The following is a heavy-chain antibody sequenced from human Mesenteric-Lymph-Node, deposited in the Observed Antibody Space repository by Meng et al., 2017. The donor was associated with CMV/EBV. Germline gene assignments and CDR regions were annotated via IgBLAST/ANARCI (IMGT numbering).Heavy chain of an antibody. CDR2: IKQDGSEK. J-gene: IGHJ6*02. CDR3: ARVNYDFWSGSQGGMDA. D-gene: IGHD3-3*01. Sequence: GESLKISCAASGFTFSSYWMSWVRQAPGKGLEWVANIKQDGSEKYYVDSVKGRFTISRDNAKNSLYLQMNSLRAEDTAVYYCARVNYDFWSGSQGGMDAWGQGTTVTVSS. CDR1: GFTFSSYW. V-gene: IGHV3-7*01.